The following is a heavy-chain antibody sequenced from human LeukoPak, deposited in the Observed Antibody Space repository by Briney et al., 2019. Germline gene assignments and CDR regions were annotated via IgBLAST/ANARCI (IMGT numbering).Heavy chain of an antibody. D-gene: IGHD3-3*01. CDR2: ISSNGGST. V-gene: IGHV3-64*01. CDR3: ARGVRSGYPYFDY. CDR1: GFTFSSYA. J-gene: IGHJ4*02. Sequence: GGSLRLSCAASGFTFSSYAMHWVRQAPGKGLEYVSAISSNGGSTYYANSVKGRFTISRDNSKNALYLQMGSLRAEDMAVYYCARGVRSGYPYFDYWGQGTLVTVSS.